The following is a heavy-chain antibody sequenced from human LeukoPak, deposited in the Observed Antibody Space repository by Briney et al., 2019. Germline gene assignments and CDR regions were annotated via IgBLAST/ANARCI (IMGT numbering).Heavy chain of an antibody. CDR2: TRNRANSYTT. V-gene: IGHV3-72*01. Sequence: AGGSLRLSCAASGFTFSDHYMDWVRQAPGKGLEWVGRTRNRANSYTTEYAASVKGRFTIPRDDSKSSLYLQMNSLKADDTAVYYCTRVSGREGYTFDYWGQGTLVTVSS. CDR3: TRVSGREGYTFDY. D-gene: IGHD5-24*01. CDR1: GFTFSDHY. J-gene: IGHJ4*02.